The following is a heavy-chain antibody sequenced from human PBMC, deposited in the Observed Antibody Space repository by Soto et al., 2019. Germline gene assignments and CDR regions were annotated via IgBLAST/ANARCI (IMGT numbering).Heavy chain of an antibody. CDR1: GGSFSGYY. J-gene: IGHJ6*03. CDR3: AILAPRYYYYYCVDV. V-gene: IGHV4-34*01. Sequence: SETLSLTCAVYGGSFSGYYWSWIRQPPGKGLEWIGEINHSGSTNYNPSLKSRVTISVDTSKNQFSLKLSSVTAADTAVYYCAILAPRYYYYYCVDVCGKGTTVTVSS. CDR2: INHSGST.